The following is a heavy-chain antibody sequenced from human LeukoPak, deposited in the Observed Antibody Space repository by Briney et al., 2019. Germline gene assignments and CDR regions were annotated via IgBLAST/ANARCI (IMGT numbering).Heavy chain of an antibody. CDR1: GLTFSSYE. Sequence: GGSLRLSCAASGLTFSSYEMNWVRQAPGKGLEWVSYISSSGSTRYYADSVKGRFTISRDNSKNTLYLQMDSLRAEDTAVYYCANSPKHDYWGQGTLVTVSS. D-gene: IGHD4-23*01. CDR2: ISSSGSTR. J-gene: IGHJ4*02. V-gene: IGHV3-48*03. CDR3: ANSPKHDY.